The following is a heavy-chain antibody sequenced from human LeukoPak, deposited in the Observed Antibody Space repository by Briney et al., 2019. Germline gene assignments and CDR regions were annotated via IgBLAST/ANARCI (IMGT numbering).Heavy chain of an antibody. CDR3: ARQSDYDDY. CDR2: IYYSGST. CDR1: GGSISSSSYY. J-gene: IGHJ4*02. V-gene: IGHV4-39*01. Sequence: PSETLSLTCTVSGGSISSSSYYWGWIRQPPGKGLEWIGSIYYSGSTYYNPSLKSRVTISVDTSKNQFSLKLSSVTAADTAVYYCARQSDYDDYWGQGTLVTVSS.